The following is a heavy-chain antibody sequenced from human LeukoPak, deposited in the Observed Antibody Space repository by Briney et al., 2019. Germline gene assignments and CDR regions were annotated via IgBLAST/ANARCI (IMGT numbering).Heavy chain of an antibody. J-gene: IGHJ4*02. CDR3: ARGPRNAYDSSGYYYNGGLN. Sequence: ASVTVSCKASGYTFTSYGISWVRQAPGQGLEWMGWISAYNGNTNYAQKLQGRVTMTTDTSTSTAYMELRSLRSDDTAVYYCARGPRNAYDSSGYYYNGGLNWGQGTLVTVSS. D-gene: IGHD3-22*01. CDR1: GYTFTSYG. CDR2: ISAYNGNT. V-gene: IGHV1-18*01.